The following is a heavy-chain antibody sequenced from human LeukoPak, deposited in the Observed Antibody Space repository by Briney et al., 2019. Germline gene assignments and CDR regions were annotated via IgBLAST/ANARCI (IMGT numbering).Heavy chain of an antibody. CDR3: ARGRGRYCSSTSCETCYYYMDE. Sequence: EASVKVSCKASGYTFTGYYIHWVRQAPGQGLEWMGWINPSSGGTNYAQKFQGRVTMTRDTSISTAYMELSRLRSDDTAVYYCARGRGRYCSSTSCETCYYYMDEWGKGTTVTVSS. D-gene: IGHD2-2*01. CDR1: GYTFTGYY. J-gene: IGHJ6*03. V-gene: IGHV1-2*02. CDR2: INPSSGGT.